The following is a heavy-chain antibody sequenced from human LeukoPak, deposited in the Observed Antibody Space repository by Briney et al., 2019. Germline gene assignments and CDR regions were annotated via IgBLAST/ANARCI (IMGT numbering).Heavy chain of an antibody. Sequence: GGSLRLSCAASGFTFDDYAMHWVRQGPGKGLEWVSGITWNSGTIGYADSVKGRFTISRDNAENSLYLQMNSLRAEDTALYYCAKDVTGTGAFDIWGQGTMVTVSS. CDR2: ITWNSGTI. CDR3: AKDVTGTGAFDI. V-gene: IGHV3-9*01. J-gene: IGHJ3*02. CDR1: GFTFDDYA. D-gene: IGHD1-7*01.